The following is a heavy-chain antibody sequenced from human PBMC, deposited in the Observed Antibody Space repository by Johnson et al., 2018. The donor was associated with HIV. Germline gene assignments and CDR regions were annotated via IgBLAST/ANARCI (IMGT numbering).Heavy chain of an antibody. J-gene: IGHJ3*02. V-gene: IGHV3-NL1*01. D-gene: IGHD2-15*01. Sequence: QVQLVESGGGVVQPGGSLRLSCAASGFTFSSYGMHWVRQAPGKGLEWVSAISGSGGSTYYADSVKGRFTISRDNSKNTLYLQMNSLRADDTAVYYCAREGIWYCSGGSCYGAFDIWGQGTMVTVSS. CDR2: ISGSGGST. CDR1: GFTFSSYG. CDR3: AREGIWYCSGGSCYGAFDI.